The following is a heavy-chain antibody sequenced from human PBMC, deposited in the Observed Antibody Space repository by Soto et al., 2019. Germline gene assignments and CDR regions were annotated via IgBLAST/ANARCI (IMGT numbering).Heavy chain of an antibody. Sequence: SETLSLTCAVYGGSFSGYYWSWIRQPPGKGLEWIGEINHSGSTNYNPSLKSRVTISVDTSKNQFSLKLSSVTAADTAVYYCARGGTPLLGWGSYRYNNWFDPWGQGTLVTVPQ. J-gene: IGHJ5*02. CDR2: INHSGST. CDR1: GGSFSGYY. V-gene: IGHV4-34*01. CDR3: ARGGTPLLGWGSYRYNNWFDP. D-gene: IGHD3-16*02.